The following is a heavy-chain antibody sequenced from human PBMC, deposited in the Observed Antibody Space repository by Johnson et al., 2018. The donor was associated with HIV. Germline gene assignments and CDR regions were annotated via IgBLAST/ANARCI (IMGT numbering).Heavy chain of an antibody. V-gene: IGHV3-23*04. Sequence: VQLVESGGGLVQPGGSLRLSCAASGFTFSSYAMSWVRQAPGKGLEWVSAISWNSGSIGYADSVKGRFTISRDNAKNSLYLQMNSLRAEDTAVYYCARETRSAAAGHGAFDVWGQGTMVTVSS. CDR2: ISWNSGSI. CDR3: ARETRSAAAGHGAFDV. CDR1: GFTFSSYA. J-gene: IGHJ3*01. D-gene: IGHD6-13*01.